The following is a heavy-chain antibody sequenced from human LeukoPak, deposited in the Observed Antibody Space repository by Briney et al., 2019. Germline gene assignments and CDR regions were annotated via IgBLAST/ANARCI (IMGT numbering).Heavy chain of an antibody. Sequence: PGGSLRLSCAASGFTFSSYWMHWVRQAPGKGLVWVSRIKTDGSSTDYADSVKGRFTISRDNAKNTMYLQMNSLRAEDTAVYYCARGVSGTGPDFWGLGTMVTVSS. CDR1: GFTFSSYW. D-gene: IGHD5/OR15-5a*01. CDR3: ARGVSGTGPDF. J-gene: IGHJ3*01. CDR2: IKTDGSST. V-gene: IGHV3-74*01.